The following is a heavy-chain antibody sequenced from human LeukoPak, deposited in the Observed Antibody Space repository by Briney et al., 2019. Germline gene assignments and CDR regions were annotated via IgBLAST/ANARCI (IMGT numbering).Heavy chain of an antibody. CDR2: INHSGST. Sequence: SETLSLTCAVYGGSFSGYYWSWIRQPPGKGLEWIGEINHSGSTNYNPSLKSRVTISVDTSKSQFSLKLSSVTAADTAVYYCARGVYRYQDYWGQGTLVTVSS. J-gene: IGHJ4*02. CDR1: GGSFSGYY. D-gene: IGHD2-8*01. V-gene: IGHV4-34*01. CDR3: ARGVYRYQDY.